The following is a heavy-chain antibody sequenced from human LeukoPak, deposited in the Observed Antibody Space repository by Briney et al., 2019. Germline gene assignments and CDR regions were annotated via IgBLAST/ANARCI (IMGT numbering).Heavy chain of an antibody. D-gene: IGHD3-10*01. V-gene: IGHV3-21*01. CDR2: ISSSSYI. Sequence: GGSLRLSCAASGLTFSSYSMNWVRQAPGKGLEWVSSISSSSYIYYADSVKGRFTISRDNAKNSLYLQMNSLRAEDTAVYYCARPVRGAFDIWGQGTMVTVSS. CDR3: ARPVRGAFDI. CDR1: GLTFSSYS. J-gene: IGHJ3*02.